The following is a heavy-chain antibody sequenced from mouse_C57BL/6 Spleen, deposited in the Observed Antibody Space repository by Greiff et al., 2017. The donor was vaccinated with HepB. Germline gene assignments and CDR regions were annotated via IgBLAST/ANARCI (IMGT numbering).Heavy chain of an antibody. J-gene: IGHJ1*03. V-gene: IGHV1-80*01. CDR1: GYAFSSYW. CDR3: ARYGNYWYFDV. D-gene: IGHD2-1*01. Sequence: VQLVESGAELVKPGASVKISCKASGYAFSSYWMNWVKQRPGKGLEWIGQIYPGDGDTNYNGKFKGKATLTADKSSSTAYMQLNSLTSEDSAVYFCARYGNYWYFDVWGTGTTVTVSS. CDR2: IYPGDGDT.